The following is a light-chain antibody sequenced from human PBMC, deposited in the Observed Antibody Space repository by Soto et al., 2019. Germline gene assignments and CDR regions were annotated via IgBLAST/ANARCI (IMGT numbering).Light chain of an antibody. J-gene: IGKJ3*01. Sequence: AIRMTQSPSSLSASTGDRVTITCRASQGISSYLAWYQQKPGKAPKLLIYAASTLQSGVPSRFSGSGSGTDFTLTISCLQSEDFATYYCQQYYSYPPVTFGPGTQVDIK. CDR2: AAS. V-gene: IGKV1-8*01. CDR3: QQYYSYPPVT. CDR1: QGISSY.